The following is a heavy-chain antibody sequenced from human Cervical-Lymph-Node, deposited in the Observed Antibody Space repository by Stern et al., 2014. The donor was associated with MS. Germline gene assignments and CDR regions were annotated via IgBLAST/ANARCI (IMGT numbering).Heavy chain of an antibody. D-gene: IGHD5-18*01. CDR1: GFMFSNYW. J-gene: IGHJ4*02. Sequence: VQLVESGGGLVQPGGSLRLSCTAPGFMFSNYWMSWVRQAPGKGLEWVANIKQDGSEKYYVDSVKGRFTISRDKAKNSMSMQMNSLRDEDTAVYYCARGRDTFDYWGQGTLVTVSS. CDR2: IKQDGSEK. V-gene: IGHV3-7*04. CDR3: ARGRDTFDY.